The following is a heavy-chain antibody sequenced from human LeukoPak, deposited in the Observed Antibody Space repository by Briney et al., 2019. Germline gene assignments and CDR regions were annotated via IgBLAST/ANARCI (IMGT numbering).Heavy chain of an antibody. CDR2: IYGAGAT. Sequence: PGGSLTLSCAAYGLTVSTEYLAWVRLPPGQGLEWISVIYGAGATYYADSVEGRFTISRGTYNNALYLQMNSLRVEDTAVYHCARLLPASRHYFDYWGRGTPVTVSS. D-gene: IGHD6-6*01. J-gene: IGHJ4*02. CDR1: GLTVSTEY. CDR3: ARLLPASRHYFDY. V-gene: IGHV3-53*01.